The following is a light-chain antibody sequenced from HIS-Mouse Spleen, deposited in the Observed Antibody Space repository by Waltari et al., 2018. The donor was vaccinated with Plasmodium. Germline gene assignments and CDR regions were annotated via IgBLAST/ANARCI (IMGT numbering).Light chain of an antibody. CDR1: ALPKKS. V-gene: IGLV3-10*01. CDR3: YSTDSSGNHRV. CDR2: EDS. Sequence: HELTQPPPVSVSPGQPARITSSGDALPKKSPYWYQQKPGQAPVLVIYEDSKRPSGIPERFSGSSSGTMATLTISGAQVEDEADYYCYSTDSSGNHRVFGGGTKLTVL. J-gene: IGLJ3*02.